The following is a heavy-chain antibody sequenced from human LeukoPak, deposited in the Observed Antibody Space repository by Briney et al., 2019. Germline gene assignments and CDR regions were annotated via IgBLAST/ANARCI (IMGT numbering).Heavy chain of an antibody. CDR1: GGSISSTSSY. D-gene: IGHD6-19*01. CDR3: ARFGSGWHYFDY. J-gene: IGHJ4*02. CDR2: VYTSGST. Sequence: SETLSLTCTVSGGSISSTSSYWSWLRQPAGKGLEWIGRVYTSGSTNYNPSLKSRVTISVDTSKNQFSLKLSSVTAADTAVYYCARFGSGWHYFDYWGQGTLVTVSS. V-gene: IGHV4-61*02.